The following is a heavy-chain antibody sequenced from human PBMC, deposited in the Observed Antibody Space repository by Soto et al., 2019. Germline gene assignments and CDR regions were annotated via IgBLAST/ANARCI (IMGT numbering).Heavy chain of an antibody. CDR1: GFTLSNHD. V-gene: IGHV3-13*01. J-gene: IGHJ6*02. D-gene: IGHD3-16*02. Sequence: QPWGCLRLSCAASGFTLSNHDMYWARQATGKSLEWVSAIGIGGDTYYPASVRGRFTISRQNAKNSLHLQMNNLRAGDTAVYYCARGRRSPRYYYGMDVWGQGTTVTVSS. CDR2: IGIGGDT. CDR3: ARGRRSPRYYYGMDV.